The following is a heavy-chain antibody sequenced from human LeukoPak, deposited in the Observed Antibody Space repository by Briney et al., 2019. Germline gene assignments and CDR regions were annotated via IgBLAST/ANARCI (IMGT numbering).Heavy chain of an antibody. Sequence: SETLSLTCTVSGDSLSSHYWSWIRHPPEKGLEWIGYIYYSGSTNYHPSLKSRVTISVDTSKNQFSLKLSSVTAADTAVYYCAGTAATLVDYYYYYMDVWGKGTTVTVSS. CDR3: AGTAATLVDYYYYYMDV. D-gene: IGHD6-13*01. V-gene: IGHV4-59*11. CDR1: GDSLSSHY. J-gene: IGHJ6*03. CDR2: IYYSGST.